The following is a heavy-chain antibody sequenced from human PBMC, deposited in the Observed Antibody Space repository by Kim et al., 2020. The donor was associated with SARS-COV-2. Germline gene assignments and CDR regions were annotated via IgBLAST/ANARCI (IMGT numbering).Heavy chain of an antibody. J-gene: IGHJ4*02. D-gene: IGHD4-17*01. CDR2: IYYSGST. CDR1: GGSISSSSYY. V-gene: IGHV4-39*01. CDR3: NCWTTWDYFDY. Sequence: SETLSLTCTVSGGSISSSSYYWGWIRQPPGKGLEWIGSIYYSGSTHYNPTLKSRVTISVDTSKNQFSLKLSSVTAADTAVYYCNCWTTWDYFDYWGQGTLVTVSS.